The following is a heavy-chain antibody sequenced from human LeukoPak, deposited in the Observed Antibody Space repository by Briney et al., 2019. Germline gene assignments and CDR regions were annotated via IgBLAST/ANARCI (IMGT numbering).Heavy chain of an antibody. CDR3: AKGSAAGRPYYFDY. D-gene: IGHD6-25*01. CDR1: GFIFSNYA. J-gene: IGHJ4*02. V-gene: IGHV3-23*01. Sequence: GGPLRLSCAASGFIFSNYAMSWVRQAPGKGLEWVSAIDSTGAYTWYADSVKGRFTISKDSSKTILYLQMNSLRAEDAAVYFCAKGSAAGRPYYFDYWGQGTLVTVSS. CDR2: IDSTGAYT.